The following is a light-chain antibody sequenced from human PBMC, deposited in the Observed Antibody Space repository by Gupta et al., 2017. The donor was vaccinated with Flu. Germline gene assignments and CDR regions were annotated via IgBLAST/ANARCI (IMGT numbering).Light chain of an antibody. J-gene: IGKJ4*01. CDR2: WAS. V-gene: IGKV4-1*01. CDR3: QQYASTLLT. Sequence: DIVMPQSPDSLAVSLGERATIKCKSSQSVLYSSNNKNSLAWYQQKPGHPPKLLIFWASTRESGVPDRFSGSGSGTYFTHTISSLQAEDVAVYYCQQYASTLLTFGGGTKVEIK. CDR1: QSVLYSSNNKNS.